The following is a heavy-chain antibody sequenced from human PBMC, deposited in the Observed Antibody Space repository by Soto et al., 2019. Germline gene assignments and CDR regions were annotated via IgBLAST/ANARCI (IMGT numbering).Heavy chain of an antibody. CDR2: IYYSGST. J-gene: IGHJ5*02. CDR3: AREVIAANLNWYDP. CDR1: AGSLRGYY. Sequence: PSETLSLTCAVYAGSLRGYYWSWIRQPPGKGLEWIGYIYYSGSTNYNPSLKSRVTISVDTSKNQFSLKLSSVTAADTAVYYCAREVIAANLNWYDPWGQGTLVTVSS. D-gene: IGHD6-13*01. V-gene: IGHV4-59*01.